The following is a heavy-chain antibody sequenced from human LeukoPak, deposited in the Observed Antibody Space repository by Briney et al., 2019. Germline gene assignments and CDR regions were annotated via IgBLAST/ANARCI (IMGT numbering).Heavy chain of an antibody. CDR1: GGPFSGYY. J-gene: IGHJ5*02. CDR2: INHSGST. D-gene: IGHD5-18*01. Sequence: SETLSLTCAVYGGPFSGYYWSRIRQPPGKGLEWIGEINHSGSTNYNPSLKSRVTISVDTSKNQFSLKLSSVAAADTAVYYCARGKIQLWLRWFDPWGQGTLVTVSS. V-gene: IGHV4-34*01. CDR3: ARGKIQLWLRWFDP.